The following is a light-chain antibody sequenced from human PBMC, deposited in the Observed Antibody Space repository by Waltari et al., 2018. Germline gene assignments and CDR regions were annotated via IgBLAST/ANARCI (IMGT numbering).Light chain of an antibody. V-gene: IGKV3-20*01. J-gene: IGKJ1*01. Sequence: EIVLTQSPGTLSLSPGERATLSCRASQSVSTYLAWYQQKPGQAPRLLIYHASSRATGIPDRFSGSGSGTDFSLTISRLEPEDFAVYYCQHYLRLPATFGLGTKVEIK. CDR2: HAS. CDR3: QHYLRLPAT. CDR1: QSVSTY.